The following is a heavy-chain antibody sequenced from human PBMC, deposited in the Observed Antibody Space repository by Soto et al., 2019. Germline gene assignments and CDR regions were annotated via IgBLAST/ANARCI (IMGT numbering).Heavy chain of an antibody. CDR3: AGEGGVAAAESYYYMDV. CDR2: IIPILGIA. Sequence: QVQLVQSGAEVKKPGSSVKVSCKASGGTFSSYTISWVRQAPGQGLEWMGRIIPILGIANYAQKFQGRVTITTDKPTSTAYMELSSLRSEDTAVYYCAGEGGVAAAESYYYMDVWGKGTTVTVSS. J-gene: IGHJ6*03. V-gene: IGHV1-69*08. CDR1: GGTFSSYT. D-gene: IGHD6-13*01.